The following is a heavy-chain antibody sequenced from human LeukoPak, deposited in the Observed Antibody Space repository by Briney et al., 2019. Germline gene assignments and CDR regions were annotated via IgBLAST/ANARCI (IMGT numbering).Heavy chain of an antibody. J-gene: IGHJ4*02. D-gene: IGHD2-2*02. V-gene: IGHV1-69*13. Sequence: SVKVSCKVSVGDLNNYPIAWVRQAPGQGLEWMGGISPIFGTTNYAQRFHNRVSITADDSTNTAYMELSGLTSDDTAVYYCARVPGEETAAALHPWGQGSLVTVSS. CDR1: VGDLNNYP. CDR2: ISPIFGTT. CDR3: ARVPGEETAAALHP.